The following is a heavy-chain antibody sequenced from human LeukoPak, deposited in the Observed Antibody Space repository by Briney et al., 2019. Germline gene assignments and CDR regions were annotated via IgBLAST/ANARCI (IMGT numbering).Heavy chain of an antibody. CDR2: IYYSGST. Sequence: SETLSLTCTVSGGSISSSSYYWGWIRQPPGKGLEWIGSIYYSGSTYYNPSLESRVTISVDTSKNQFSLKLSSVTAADTAMYYCASMMGPYRPFVWGQGTTVTVSS. D-gene: IGHD5-18*01. CDR3: ASMMGPYRPFV. V-gene: IGHV4-39*07. J-gene: IGHJ6*02. CDR1: GGSISSSSYY.